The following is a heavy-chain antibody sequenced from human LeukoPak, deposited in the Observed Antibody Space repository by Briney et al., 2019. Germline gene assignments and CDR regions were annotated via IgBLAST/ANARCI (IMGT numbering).Heavy chain of an antibody. CDR3: AKGYYDSSGYEVGDY. J-gene: IGHJ4*02. Sequence: GGSLRLSCAASGFTFSSYWMSWVRQAPGKGLEWVANIRHDGSEKYYVDSVKGRFTISRDNAKDSLYLQMNSLRVEDTAVYYCAKGYYDSSGYEVGDYWGQGTLVTVSS. CDR1: GFTFSSYW. D-gene: IGHD3-22*01. CDR2: IRHDGSEK. V-gene: IGHV3-7*01.